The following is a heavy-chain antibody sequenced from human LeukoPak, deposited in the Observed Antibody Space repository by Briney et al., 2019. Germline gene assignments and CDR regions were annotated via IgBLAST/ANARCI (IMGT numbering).Heavy chain of an antibody. J-gene: IGHJ3*01. CDR1: GFTFSDYA. D-gene: IGHD4-17*01. Sequence: GGSLRLSCAASGFTFSDYALIWVRQAPGKGLEWISATRGTGGTTYYADSVKGRCTISRDNSRNTVYLQMNSLTADATALNYCGQVSIGDYVGGLDCWGRGTMV. V-gene: IGHV3-23*01. CDR3: GQVSIGDYVGGLDC. CDR2: TRGTGGTT.